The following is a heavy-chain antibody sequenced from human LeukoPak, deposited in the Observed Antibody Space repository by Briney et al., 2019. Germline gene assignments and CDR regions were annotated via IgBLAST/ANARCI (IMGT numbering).Heavy chain of an antibody. CDR2: ISYDGSNK. CDR1: GFTVSSNY. D-gene: IGHD2-8*01. J-gene: IGHJ4*02. V-gene: IGHV3-30*03. CDR3: AREGVSNGD. Sequence: GGSPRLSCAASGFTVSSNYMSWVRQAPGKGLEWVAVISYDGSNKYYADSVKGRFTISRDNSKNTLYLQMNSLRAEDTAVYYCAREGVSNGDWGQGTLVTVSS.